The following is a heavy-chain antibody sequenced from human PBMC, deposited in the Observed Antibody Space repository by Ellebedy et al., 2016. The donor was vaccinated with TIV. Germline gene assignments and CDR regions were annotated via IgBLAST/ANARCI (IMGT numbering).Heavy chain of an antibody. J-gene: IGHJ4*02. V-gene: IGHV3-48*04. CDR3: VRGQTSGVGAPY. CDR1: GFTFSSYS. CDR2: SSSFKDII. Sequence: GESLKISCAVSGFTFSSYSLNWVRQAPGKGLEWVAYSSSFKDIIHYADSVKGRFTISRDNAKNSLYLQMNSLRAEDTAVYYCVRGQTSGVGAPYWGQGTRVTVSS. D-gene: IGHD1-26*01.